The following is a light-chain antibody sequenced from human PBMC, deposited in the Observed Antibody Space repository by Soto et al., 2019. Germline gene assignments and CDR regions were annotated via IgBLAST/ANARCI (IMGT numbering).Light chain of an antibody. CDR3: MEAARLPIS. V-gene: IGKV2-30*02. Sequence: MTQYPLSLPVTLGQPAAISCRSTPSLVHSDGISYFSWFQQRAGRSPRRLIYKVSNRDSGVPARFSGSRSGTDFALKISRVKAEDVRGYSSMEAARLPISFGEGTRLDIK. CDR2: KVS. J-gene: IGKJ5*01. CDR1: PSLVHSDGISY.